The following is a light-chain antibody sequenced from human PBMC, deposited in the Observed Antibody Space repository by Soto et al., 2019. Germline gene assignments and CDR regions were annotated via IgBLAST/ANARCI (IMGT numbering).Light chain of an antibody. J-gene: IGKJ5*01. Sequence: DIVMTQSPDSLAVSLGERATINCKSSQSVLYSSNTKTYLGWYQQKPCQARRLLIGGTSSRATGIPDRFSGSASGTDFTLTISRLEAEDVAVYYCQQYGNSPITFGQGTRLEIK. CDR3: QQYGNSPIT. V-gene: IGKV4-1*01. CDR1: QSVLYSSNTKTY. CDR2: GTS.